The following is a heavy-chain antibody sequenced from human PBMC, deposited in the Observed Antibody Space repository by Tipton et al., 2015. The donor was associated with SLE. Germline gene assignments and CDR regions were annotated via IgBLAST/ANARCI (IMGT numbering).Heavy chain of an antibody. V-gene: IGHV1-69*04. J-gene: IGHJ6*02. Sequence: KFQGRVTITADKSTSTAYMELSSLRSEDTAVYYCARDLDNMDVWGQGTTVTVSS. D-gene: IGHD1-1*01. CDR3: ARDLDNMDV.